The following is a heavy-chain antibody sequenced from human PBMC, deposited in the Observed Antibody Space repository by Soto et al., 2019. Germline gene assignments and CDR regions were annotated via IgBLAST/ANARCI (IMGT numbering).Heavy chain of an antibody. J-gene: IGHJ5*01. CDR3: STRAYDTNGYYRFDP. D-gene: IGHD3-22*01. CDR2: INHSGRV. V-gene: IGHV4-34*01. CDR1: GGAFRGHC. Sequence: LSLTCAVCGGAFRGHCWAWIRQSPGKGLEWIGDINHSGRVNYSPSLKSRVTISLDTSKNQFSLTLSAVTAADTAMYYCSTRAYDTNGYYRFDPWGQGTLVTVSS.